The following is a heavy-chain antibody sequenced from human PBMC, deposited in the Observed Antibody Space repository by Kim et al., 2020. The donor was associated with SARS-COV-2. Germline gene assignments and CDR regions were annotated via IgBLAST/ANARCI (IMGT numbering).Heavy chain of an antibody. D-gene: IGHD2-15*01. V-gene: IGHV3-30*07. CDR3: ARGAGRVVVAATHFDY. Sequence: SVKGRFTISRDNSKNTLYLQMNSLRAEDTAVYYCARGAGRVVVAATHFDYWGQGTLVTVSS. J-gene: IGHJ4*02.